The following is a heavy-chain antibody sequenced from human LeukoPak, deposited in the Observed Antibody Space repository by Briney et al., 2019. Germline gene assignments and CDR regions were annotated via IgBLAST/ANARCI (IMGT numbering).Heavy chain of an antibody. CDR1: GFTFTNYW. Sequence: GGSLRLSCAVSGFTFTNYWMSWVRQAPGKGLEWVANINQDGSTRYYVESVKGRFTISRDNAKNSLYLHMNSLRAEDTAVYYCVRDGDFWTLNYFGDNWGQGTLVTVSS. J-gene: IGHJ4*02. CDR2: INQDGSTR. D-gene: IGHD3/OR15-3a*01. V-gene: IGHV3-7*01. CDR3: VRDGDFWTLNYFGDN.